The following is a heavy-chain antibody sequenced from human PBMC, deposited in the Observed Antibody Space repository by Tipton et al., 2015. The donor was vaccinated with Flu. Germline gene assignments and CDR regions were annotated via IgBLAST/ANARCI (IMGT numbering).Heavy chain of an antibody. J-gene: IGHJ5*02. Sequence: TLSLTCTVSGGSISSYYWSWIRQPPGKGLEWIGYIYYSGSTNYNPSLKSRVTISVDTSKNQFSLKLSSVTAADTAVYYCARGGGKVLRYFDWAAFDPWGQGTLVTVSS. CDR3: ARGGGKVLRYFDWAAFDP. CDR1: GGSISSYY. D-gene: IGHD3-9*01. V-gene: IGHV4-59*12. CDR2: IYYSGST.